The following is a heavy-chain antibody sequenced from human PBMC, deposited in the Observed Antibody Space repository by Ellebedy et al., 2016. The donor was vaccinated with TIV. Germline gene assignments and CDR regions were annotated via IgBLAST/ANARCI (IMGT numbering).Heavy chain of an antibody. CDR1: GYTFTGYY. CDR3: ARAISCSSTSCTWAYYYYMDV. Sequence: ASVKVSXXASGYTFTGYYMHWVRQAPGQGLEWMGWINPNSGGTNYAQKFQGRVTMTRDTSISTAYMELSRLRSDDTAVYYCARAISCSSTSCTWAYYYYMDVWGKGTTVTVSS. J-gene: IGHJ6*03. V-gene: IGHV1-2*02. D-gene: IGHD2-2*01. CDR2: INPNSGGT.